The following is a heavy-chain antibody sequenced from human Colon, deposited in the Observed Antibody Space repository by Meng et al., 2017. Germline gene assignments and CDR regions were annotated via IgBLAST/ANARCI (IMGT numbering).Heavy chain of an antibody. V-gene: IGHV4-31*01. CDR3: ARARGGIVAEFFDY. CDR1: GGSINSGGNY. J-gene: IGHJ4*02. Sequence: VHRQAHAPGLCKPSPPPVPTCTCSGGSINSGGNYWSWIRQHPGEGLEWMGYIYKTGDNYYNPSLKSQVTISIDTSKNQFSLNLTSVTAADTAVYYCARARGGIVAEFFDYWGQGILVTVSS. D-gene: IGHD1-26*01. CDR2: IYKTGDN.